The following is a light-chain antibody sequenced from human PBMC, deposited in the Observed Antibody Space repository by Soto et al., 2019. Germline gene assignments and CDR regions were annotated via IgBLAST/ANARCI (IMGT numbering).Light chain of an antibody. CDR1: QSVSTN. CDR3: QQYNNWPPYT. Sequence: EIVMTQSPATLSVSPGERATISCRASQSVSTNLAWYQQKPGQAPRLLMYGASTRATGIPARFSGSVSGTEFTLTISSLQSEDFAVYYCQQYNNWPPYTFGQGTKREIK. CDR2: GAS. V-gene: IGKV3-15*01. J-gene: IGKJ2*01.